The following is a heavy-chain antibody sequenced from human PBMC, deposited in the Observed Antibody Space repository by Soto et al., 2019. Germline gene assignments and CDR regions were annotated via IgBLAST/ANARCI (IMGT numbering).Heavy chain of an antibody. CDR3: ARELLRQRIKSRIAAAGMDEEVGWVDP. CDR2: TYYRSKWYN. CDR1: GDSVSSNSAA. D-gene: IGHD6-13*01. V-gene: IGHV6-1*01. Sequence: PSQTLSLTCAISGDSVSSNSAAWNWIRQSPSRGLEWLGRTYYRSKWYNDYAVSVKSRITINPDTSKNQFSLQLSSVTPEDTAVYYCARELLRQRIKSRIAAAGMDEEVGWVDPWGQGTLVTVSS. J-gene: IGHJ5*02.